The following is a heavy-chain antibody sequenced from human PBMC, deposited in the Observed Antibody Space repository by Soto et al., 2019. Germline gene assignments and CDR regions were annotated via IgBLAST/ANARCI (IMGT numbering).Heavy chain of an antibody. CDR2: IDPSDSYT. CDR3: ARQVVGYCSGGSCTPFDY. V-gene: IGHV5-10-1*01. Sequence: GESLKISCKGSGYSFTGYWISWVRQMPGKGQEWMGRIDPSDSYTNYSPSFQGHVTISADKSISTAYLQWSSLKASDTAMYYCARQVVGYCSGGSCTPFDYWGQGTLVTVS. CDR1: GYSFTGYW. J-gene: IGHJ4*02. D-gene: IGHD2-15*01.